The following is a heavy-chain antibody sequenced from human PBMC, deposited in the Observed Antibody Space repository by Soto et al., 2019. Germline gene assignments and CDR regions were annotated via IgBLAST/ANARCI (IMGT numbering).Heavy chain of an antibody. J-gene: IGHJ4*02. CDR1: GFTFSSYG. V-gene: IGHV3-30*18. CDR2: ISYDGSNK. D-gene: IGHD6-13*01. CDR3: AKELPEGLFGYSSSWSYYFDY. Sequence: QVQLVESGGGVVQPGRSLRLSCAASGFTFSSYGMHWVRQAPGKGLEWVAVISYDGSNKYYADSVKGRFTISRDNSKNTLYLQMNSLRAEDTAVYYCAKELPEGLFGYSSSWSYYFDYWGQGTLVTVSS.